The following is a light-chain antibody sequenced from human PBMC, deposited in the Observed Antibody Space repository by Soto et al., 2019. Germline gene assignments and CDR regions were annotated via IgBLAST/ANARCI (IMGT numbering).Light chain of an antibody. Sequence: QSALTQPASVSGSPGQSITISCTGTSSDVGGYNYVSWFQQHPGKAPKLMIYVVSNRPSGISNRFSGSKSGNTASLTISGLQAEEEDYYYCSSYTTSSSLVFGGGTKLTVL. J-gene: IGLJ3*02. CDR3: SSYTTSSSLV. CDR2: VVS. CDR1: SSDVGGYNY. V-gene: IGLV2-14*01.